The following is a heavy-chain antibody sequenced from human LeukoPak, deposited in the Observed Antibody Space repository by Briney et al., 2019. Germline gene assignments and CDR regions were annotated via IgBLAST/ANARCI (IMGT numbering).Heavy chain of an antibody. Sequence: GASVKVSCKASGYTFTSYGISWVRQAPEQGLEWMGWISAYNGNTNYAQKLQGRGTMTTDTSTSTAYMELRSLRSDDTAVYYCARDNPSQSGSYRYYFDYWGQGTLVTVSS. J-gene: IGHJ4*02. CDR3: ARDNPSQSGSYRYYFDY. V-gene: IGHV1-18*01. D-gene: IGHD1-26*01. CDR2: ISAYNGNT. CDR1: GYTFTSYG.